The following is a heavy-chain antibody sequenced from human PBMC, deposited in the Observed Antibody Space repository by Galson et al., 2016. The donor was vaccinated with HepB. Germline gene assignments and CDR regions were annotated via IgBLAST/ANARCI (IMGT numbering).Heavy chain of an antibody. D-gene: IGHD4-17*01. Sequence: SLRLSCAASGFTFSSYWMSWVRQAPGKGLEWVANIKEDGSEEYYVDSVKGRFTISRDNAKNSLYLQINRLRAEDTAVYYCAKKWSYGDYSYFDYWGQGTPVTVSS. J-gene: IGHJ4*02. CDR3: AKKWSYGDYSYFDY. V-gene: IGHV3-7*01. CDR1: GFTFSSYW. CDR2: IKEDGSEE.